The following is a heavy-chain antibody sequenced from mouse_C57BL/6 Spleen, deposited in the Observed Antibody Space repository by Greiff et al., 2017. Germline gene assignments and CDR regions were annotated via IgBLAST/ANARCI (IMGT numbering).Heavy chain of an antibody. CDR1: GYTFTSYW. CDR3: ARERPFDY. V-gene: IGHV1-59*01. Sequence: QVQLQQPGAELVRPGTSVKLSCKASGYTFTSYWMHWVKQRPGQGLEWIGVIDPSDSYPNYNQKFKGKATLTVDTSSSTAYMQLSSLTSEDSAVYYCARERPFDYWGQGTTLTVSS. CDR2: IDPSDSYP. J-gene: IGHJ2*01.